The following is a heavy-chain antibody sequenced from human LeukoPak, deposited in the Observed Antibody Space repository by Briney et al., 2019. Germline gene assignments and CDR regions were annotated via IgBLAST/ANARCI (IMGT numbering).Heavy chain of an antibody. CDR2: IYHSGRT. Sequence: SETLSLTCSLSGGSISGYYWSWIRQVPGERLERIGYIYHSGRTTYNPSLERRVTISLDTSKNQLSLNLRFVTAADTALYFCARRRAQSSGPSCYYFYMDVWGKGTTVTVSS. J-gene: IGHJ6*03. D-gene: IGHD1-26*01. CDR3: ARRRAQSSGPSCYYFYMDV. CDR1: GGSISGYY. V-gene: IGHV4-59*01.